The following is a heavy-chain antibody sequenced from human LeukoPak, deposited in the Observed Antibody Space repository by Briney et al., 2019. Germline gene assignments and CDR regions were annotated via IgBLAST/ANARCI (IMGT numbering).Heavy chain of an antibody. CDR1: GFTFSSYG. V-gene: IGHV3-30*18. D-gene: IGHD3-3*01. Sequence: HPGRSLRLSCAASGFTFSSYGMHWVRQAPGKGLEWVAVISYDGSNKYYADSVKGRFTISRDNSKNTLYLQMNSLRAEDTAVYYCAKLTSDFWSGYPAPFDYWGQGTLVTVSS. CDR2: ISYDGSNK. J-gene: IGHJ4*02. CDR3: AKLTSDFWSGYPAPFDY.